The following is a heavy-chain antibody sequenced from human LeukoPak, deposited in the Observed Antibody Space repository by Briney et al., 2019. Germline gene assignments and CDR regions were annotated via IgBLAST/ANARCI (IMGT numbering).Heavy chain of an antibody. D-gene: IGHD2-2*01. CDR2: INHSGSK. J-gene: IGHJ3*02. V-gene: IGHV4-34*01. Sequence: SERLSLTCAVYGGSLSGEYWRWIRQPPGEGMGWIGEINHSGSKNYNRHLTRRVTISVKTKKKQFSRTLSSGTAANTAVYCCGVVSFRSLDAFDTWGQWTMVT. CDR3: GVVSFRSLDAFDT. CDR1: GGSLSGEY.